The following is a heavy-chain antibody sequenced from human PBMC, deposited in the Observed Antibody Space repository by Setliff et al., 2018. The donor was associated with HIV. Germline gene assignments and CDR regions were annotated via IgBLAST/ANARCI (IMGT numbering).Heavy chain of an antibody. CDR2: IKTDGSST. D-gene: IGHD6-19*01. CDR3: AKSRAYSSG. Sequence: PGGSLRLSCAASGFTFSTYWMHWVRQAPGKGLVWVSRIKTDGSSTSYADSVKGRFTISRDNAKNTLFLQMNSLRAEDTAVYYCAKSRAYSSGWGQGTLVTVSS. CDR1: GFTFSTYW. V-gene: IGHV3-74*01. J-gene: IGHJ4*02.